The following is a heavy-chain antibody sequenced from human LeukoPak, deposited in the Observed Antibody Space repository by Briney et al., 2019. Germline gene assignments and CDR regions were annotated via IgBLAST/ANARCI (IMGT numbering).Heavy chain of an antibody. CDR2: IKQDGSEK. J-gene: IGHJ4*02. Sequence: GGSLRLSCAASGFTFSSYWMSWVRQAPGKGLEWVANIKQDGSEKYYVGSVKGRFTISRDNAKNSLDPQMNSLRAEDTAVYYCARRLKQDATKTFDYWGQGTLVTVSS. CDR3: ARRLKQDATKTFDY. V-gene: IGHV3-7*01. CDR1: GFTFSSYW. D-gene: IGHD5-12*01.